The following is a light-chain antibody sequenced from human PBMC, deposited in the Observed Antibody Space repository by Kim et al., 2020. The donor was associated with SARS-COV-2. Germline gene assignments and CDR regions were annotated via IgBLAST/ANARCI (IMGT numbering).Light chain of an antibody. V-gene: IGKV3D-15*01. J-gene: IGKJ4*01. CDR1: QSVSNQ. CDR2: AAS. Sequence: SPAERATRSSRASQSVSNQLAWYPHKPGQAPRLLIYAASTRATGIPDRFSGSGSGTEFTLTISSLQSEDFAVYYCQQYKSWPPLTFGGGTKVDIK. CDR3: QQYKSWPPLT.